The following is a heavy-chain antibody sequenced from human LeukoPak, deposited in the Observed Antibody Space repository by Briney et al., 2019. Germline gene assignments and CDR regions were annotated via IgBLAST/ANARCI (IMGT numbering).Heavy chain of an antibody. CDR2: IFGGGDT. CDR3: ARNTDPLSLGGPGPY. CDR1: GFTVSNNY. J-gene: IGHJ4*02. Sequence: GGSLRLSCAASGFTVSNNYMNWVRQSPGKGLEWVAVIFGGGDTYYADSVKGRFTISRDNSKNTLYLQMNSLRAEDTAVYYCARNTDPLSLGGPGPYWGQGTLVTVSS. V-gene: IGHV3-66*02. D-gene: IGHD3-16*01.